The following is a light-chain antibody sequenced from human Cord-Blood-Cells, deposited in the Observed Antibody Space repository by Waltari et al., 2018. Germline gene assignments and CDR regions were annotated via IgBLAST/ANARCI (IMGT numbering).Light chain of an antibody. Sequence: QSALTQPRSVSGSPGQSVTISCTGTSSDVGGYNYVSWYQQHPGKAPKLMIYDVSKRPSGVPDRFSGSKSGNTVSLTISGLQAEDEADYYCCSYAGSYTFERMVFGGGTKLTVL. V-gene: IGLV2-11*01. CDR2: DVS. CDR3: CSYAGSYTFERMV. J-gene: IGLJ2*01. CDR1: SSDVGGYNY.